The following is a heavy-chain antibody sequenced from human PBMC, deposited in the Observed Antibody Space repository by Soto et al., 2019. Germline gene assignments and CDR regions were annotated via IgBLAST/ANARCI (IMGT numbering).Heavy chain of an antibody. D-gene: IGHD1-26*01. CDR1: GYTFSGHY. V-gene: IGHV1-2*02. J-gene: IGHJ4*02. CDR2: IGPESGAT. CDR3: GRGRSGQIVIFY. Sequence: GASVKVSCKTSGYTFSGHYIHWVRQAPQQGPEWMGEIGPESGATRYAEKFRGRVTMTMDTSITTVYMELSNLSPDDTAVYYCGRGRSGQIVIFYWGQGTPVTGS.